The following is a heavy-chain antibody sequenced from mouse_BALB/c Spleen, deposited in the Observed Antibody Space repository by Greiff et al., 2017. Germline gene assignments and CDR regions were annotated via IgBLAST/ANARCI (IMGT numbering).Heavy chain of an antibody. V-gene: IGHV5-17*02. CDR1: GFTFSSFG. CDR2: ISSGSSTI. J-gene: IGHJ4*01. CDR3: ARRIDYYAMDY. Sequence: EVKLMESGGGLVQPGGSRKLSCAASGFTFSSFGMHWVRQAPEKGLEWVAYISSGSSTIYYADTVKGRFTISRDNPKNTLFLQMTSLRSEDTAMYYCARRIDYYAMDYWGQGTSVTVSP.